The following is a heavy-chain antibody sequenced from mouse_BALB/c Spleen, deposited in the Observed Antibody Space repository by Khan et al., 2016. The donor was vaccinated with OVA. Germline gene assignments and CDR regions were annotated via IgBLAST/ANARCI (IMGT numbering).Heavy chain of an antibody. J-gene: IGHJ4*01. D-gene: IGHD1-1*01. V-gene: IGHV1S41*01. Sequence: DLVKPGASVRLSCQASGYTFTSYWINWIKQRPGQGLEWIGRIAPGSGSTSYNEMFKGTATLTVDTSSSTAYIQLSSLSSEDTAVYFWARADDDGSSLYAMYYWGQGTSVTVSS. CDR1: GYTFTSYW. CDR3: ARADDDGSSLYAMYY. CDR2: IAPGSGST.